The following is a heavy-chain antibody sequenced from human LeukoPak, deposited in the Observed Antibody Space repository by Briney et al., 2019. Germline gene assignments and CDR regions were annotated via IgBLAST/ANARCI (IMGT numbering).Heavy chain of an antibody. CDR2: IYPGDSDT. D-gene: IGHD3-22*01. Sequence: GESLQISCKGSGYSFTSYWIGWVRQMPGKGLEWMGIIYPGDSDTRYSPSFQGQVTISADKSISTAYLQWSSLKASDTAMYYCARERTYYYDSSGYRPYGMDVWGQGTTVTVSS. CDR3: ARERTYYYDSSGYRPYGMDV. V-gene: IGHV5-51*01. CDR1: GYSFTSYW. J-gene: IGHJ6*02.